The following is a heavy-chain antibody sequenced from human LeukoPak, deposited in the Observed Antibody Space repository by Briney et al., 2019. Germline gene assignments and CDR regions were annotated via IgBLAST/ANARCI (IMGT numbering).Heavy chain of an antibody. V-gene: IGHV1-18*01. J-gene: IGHJ4*02. CDR1: GYTFISYG. D-gene: IGHD2-21*01. Sequence: ASVKVSCKASGYTFISYGNSWVRQAPGQGLEWMGWISGYNGDTHYAQNLQGRVTMTTDTSTSTAYMELRSLRSDDTAVYYCARGQGVRLWDYWGQGTLVTVSS. CDR2: ISGYNGDT. CDR3: ARGQGVRLWDY.